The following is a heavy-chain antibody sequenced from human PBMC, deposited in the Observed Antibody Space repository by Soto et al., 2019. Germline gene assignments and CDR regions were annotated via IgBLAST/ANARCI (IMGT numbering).Heavy chain of an antibody. CDR3: AKGTRPHDYGDYFDY. CDR1: GFTFDDYA. V-gene: IGHV3-9*01. J-gene: IGHJ4*02. D-gene: IGHD4-17*01. Sequence: GGSLRLSCAASGFTFDDYAMHWVRQAPGKGLEWVSGISWNSGSIGYADSVKGRFTISRDNAKNSLYLQMNSLRAEDTALYYCAKGTRPHDYGDYFDYWGQGTLVTVSS. CDR2: ISWNSGSI.